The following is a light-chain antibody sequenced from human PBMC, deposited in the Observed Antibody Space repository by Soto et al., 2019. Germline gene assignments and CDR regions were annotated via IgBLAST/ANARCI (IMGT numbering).Light chain of an antibody. J-gene: IGLJ1*01. CDR2: EVN. CDR1: SDDIGGYDY. V-gene: IGLV2-8*01. CDR3: SSYAVKKNCVV. Sequence: QSVLPQTPSASGSPGQSVTISCTGSSDDIGGYDYVSWYQHHPGRTPKLIIYEVNKRPSGVPDRFSGSKSGNTASLTVSGLQAEDGADYYCSSYAVKKNCVVFGSGTKVTVL.